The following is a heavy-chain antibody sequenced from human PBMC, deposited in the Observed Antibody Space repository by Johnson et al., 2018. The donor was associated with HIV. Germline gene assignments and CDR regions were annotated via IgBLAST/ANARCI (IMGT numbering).Heavy chain of an antibody. CDR3: AKGYGDYEGNAFDI. CDR1: AFTFKDYG. CDR2: INWNGGST. Sequence: VQLVESGGGVVRPGGSLRLSCAASAFTFKDYGMIWVRQGPGKGLEWVSGINWNGGSTYYADSVKGRFTISRDNSKSTLYLQMNSLTADDTAVYYCAKGYGDYEGNAFDIWGQGTMVTVSS. D-gene: IGHD4-17*01. V-gene: IGHV3-20*04. J-gene: IGHJ3*02.